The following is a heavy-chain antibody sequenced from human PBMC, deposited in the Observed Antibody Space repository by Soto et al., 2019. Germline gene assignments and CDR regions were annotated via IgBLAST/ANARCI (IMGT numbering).Heavy chain of an antibody. D-gene: IGHD3-10*01. V-gene: IGHV3-23*01. CDR3: AKKVNSGSGSQFFDY. CDR1: GFTFSRYS. J-gene: IGHJ4*02. Sequence: GGSLRLSCAASGFTFSRYSMSWARQAPGKGLEWVSGFRSGGDDETTYYADAVRGRFTISRDNSKNTLFLQMNSLRAEDTAIYYCAKKVNSGSGSQFFDYWGQGTLVTVSS. CDR2: FRSGGDDETT.